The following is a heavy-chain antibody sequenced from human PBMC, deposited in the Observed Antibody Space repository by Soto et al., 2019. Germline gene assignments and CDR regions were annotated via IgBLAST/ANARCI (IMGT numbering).Heavy chain of an antibody. J-gene: IGHJ3*02. V-gene: IGHV3-15*01. Sequence: EGQLVESGGRLVEPGGSLRLSCAASGFNFNVAWMNWVRQAPGKGLEWLGRIKSKGGGETTEYVAFVKGRFTISRDDSKNTLDLQMSSRKSEDTAVYYCTKVLALPPNDAFDIWGQGTMVTVSS. CDR1: GFNFNVAW. CDR3: TKVLALPPNDAFDI. CDR2: IKSKGGGETT. D-gene: IGHD3-3*02.